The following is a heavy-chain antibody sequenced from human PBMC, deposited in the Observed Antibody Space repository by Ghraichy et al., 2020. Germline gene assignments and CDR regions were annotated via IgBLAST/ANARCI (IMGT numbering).Heavy chain of an antibody. CDR1: GGSISSYY. CDR2: IYYSGST. Sequence: SETLSLTCTVSGGSISSYYWSWIRQPPGKGLEWMGYIYYSGSTNYNPSLKSRVTISVDTSKNQFSLKLSSVTAADTAGYYCARHPGPSWFGEARGNWFDPWGQGTLVTVSS. V-gene: IGHV4-59*08. J-gene: IGHJ5*02. D-gene: IGHD3-10*01. CDR3: ARHPGPSWFGEARGNWFDP.